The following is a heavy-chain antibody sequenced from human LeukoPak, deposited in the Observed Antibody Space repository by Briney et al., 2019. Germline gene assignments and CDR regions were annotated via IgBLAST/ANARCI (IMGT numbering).Heavy chain of an antibody. D-gene: IGHD3-22*01. Sequence: GGSLRLSCEASGFTFSSYAMHWVRQAPGEGLEWVSIISYDAGYKYYADSVKGRFAISRDNSNNTLYLQMNSLRAEDTAVYYCAKDSVYDSSGYPLGFDMDVWGKGTTVTVSS. CDR3: AKDSVYDSSGYPLGFDMDV. CDR2: ISYDAGYK. J-gene: IGHJ6*03. CDR1: GFTFSSYA. V-gene: IGHV3-30*09.